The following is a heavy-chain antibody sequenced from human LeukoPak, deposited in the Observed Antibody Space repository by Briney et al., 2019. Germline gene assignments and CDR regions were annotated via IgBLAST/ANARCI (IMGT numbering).Heavy chain of an antibody. Sequence: ASVKVSCKASGYTFTSYYMHWVRQAPGQGLEWMGIINPSGGSTSYAQKFQGRVTMTRDTSTSTAYMELSSLRSEDTAVYYCARTCGGDCYAEYFQHWGQGTLVTISS. CDR2: INPSGGST. V-gene: IGHV1-46*01. D-gene: IGHD2-21*02. CDR3: ARTCGGDCYAEYFQH. CDR1: GYTFTSYY. J-gene: IGHJ1*01.